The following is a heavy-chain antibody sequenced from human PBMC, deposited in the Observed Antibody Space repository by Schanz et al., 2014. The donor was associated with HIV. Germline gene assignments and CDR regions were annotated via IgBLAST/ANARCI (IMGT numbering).Heavy chain of an antibody. D-gene: IGHD5-12*01. V-gene: IGHV3-33*06. CDR3: AKGGGWLHFWLDY. CDR2: IWYDGSKK. J-gene: IGHJ4*02. CDR1: GITFSTSG. Sequence: QVQLVESGGGVVQPGRSLRLSCAASGITFSTSGMHWVRQAPGKGLEGVAVIWYDGSKKYYADSVKGRFTISRDNSKNTLYLQMNSLRAEDTAVYYCAKGGGWLHFWLDYWGQGTLVTVSS.